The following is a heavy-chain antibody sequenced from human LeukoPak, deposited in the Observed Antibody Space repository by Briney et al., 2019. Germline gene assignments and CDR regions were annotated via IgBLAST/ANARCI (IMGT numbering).Heavy chain of an antibody. CDR1: GYTFTSYG. V-gene: IGHV1-69*04. D-gene: IGHD5-24*01. CDR2: IIPILGIA. CDR3: ARSMNWNDGYHDY. J-gene: IGHJ4*02. Sequence: GASVKVSCKASGYTFTSYGISWVRQAPGQGLEWMGRIIPILGIANYAQKFQGRVTITADKSTSTAYMELSSLRSEDTAVYYCARSMNWNDGYHDYWGQGTLVTVSS.